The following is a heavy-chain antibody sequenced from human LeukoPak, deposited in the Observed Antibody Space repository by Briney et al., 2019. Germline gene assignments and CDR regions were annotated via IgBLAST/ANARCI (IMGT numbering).Heavy chain of an antibody. J-gene: IGHJ4*02. CDR3: AREYYSSGWYAYFDY. CDR2: IYYSGST. V-gene: IGHV4-39*07. Sequence: SETLSLTCTVSGGSISSSSYYWGWIRQPPGKGLEWIGSIYYSGSTYYNPSLKSRVTISVDTSKNQFSLKLSSVTAADTAVYYCAREYYSSGWYAYFDYWGQGTLVTVSS. CDR1: GGSISSSSYY. D-gene: IGHD6-19*01.